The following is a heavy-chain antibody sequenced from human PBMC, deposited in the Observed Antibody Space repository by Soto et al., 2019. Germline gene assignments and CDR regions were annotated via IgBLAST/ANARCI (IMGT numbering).Heavy chain of an antibody. Sequence: QVQLQESGPGLVKPSQTLSLTCTVSGGSISSGDYYWGWIRQPPGKGLEWIGYIYYSGSTYYNPSLKSRVTISVDTSKNQFSLKLSSVTAADTAVYYCARGGRFLEWLFHYWGQGTLVTVSS. CDR2: IYYSGST. CDR1: GGSISSGDYY. D-gene: IGHD3-3*01. CDR3: ARGGRFLEWLFHY. V-gene: IGHV4-30-4*01. J-gene: IGHJ4*02.